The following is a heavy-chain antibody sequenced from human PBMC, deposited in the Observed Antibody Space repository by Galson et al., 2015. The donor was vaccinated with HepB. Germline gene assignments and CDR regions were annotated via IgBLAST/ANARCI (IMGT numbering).Heavy chain of an antibody. CDR3: AHSRKLGMNFDY. J-gene: IGHJ4*02. CDR2: IYLNDDK. D-gene: IGHD7-27*01. CDR1: GFSLSSSGVA. V-gene: IGHV2-5*01. Sequence: PALVKPTQTLTLTCTFSGFSLSSSGVAVGWVRQPPGKALEWVGIIYLNDDKSYSPSLKSRLTITRDTSKNQVVLKMTNMHSVDTGRYYCAHSRKLGMNFDYWGQGSLVTVSS.